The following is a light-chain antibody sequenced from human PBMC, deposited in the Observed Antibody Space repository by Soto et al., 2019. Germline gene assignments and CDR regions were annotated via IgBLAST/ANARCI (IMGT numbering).Light chain of an antibody. Sequence: EIVMTQSPATLSVSPGGRATLSCRASQSLSSNLAWYQQKPGQAPRLLIYDASTRATGILARLSGSGSGTEFTLTISSLQSEDSGVYYCLQYIHWRTFGQGTKVEIK. CDR2: DAS. V-gene: IGKV3-15*01. CDR3: LQYIHWRT. CDR1: QSLSSN. J-gene: IGKJ1*01.